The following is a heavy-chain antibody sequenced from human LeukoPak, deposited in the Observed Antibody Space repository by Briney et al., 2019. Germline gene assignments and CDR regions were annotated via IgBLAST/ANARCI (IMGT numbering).Heavy chain of an antibody. CDR1: GFSISTSA. J-gene: IGHJ4*02. D-gene: IGHD6-19*01. Sequence: GGSLRLSCTASGFSISTSAMHWVRQAPGKGLEWVAFTSFDESHKFYADSVEGRFTISRDNSKSTLFLQMHNLRVDDTAMYYCAVVAGRFPPDYWGQGTLVTVSS. V-gene: IGHV3-30-3*01. CDR2: TSFDESHK. CDR3: AVVAGRFPPDY.